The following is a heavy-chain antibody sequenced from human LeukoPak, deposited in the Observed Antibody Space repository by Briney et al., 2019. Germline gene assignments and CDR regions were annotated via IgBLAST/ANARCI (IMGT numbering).Heavy chain of an antibody. D-gene: IGHD3-22*01. CDR2: IYYSGST. CDR3: AREDSSGYPFEY. Sequence: ASETLSLTCTVSGGSISSSSYYWGWIRQPPGKGLEWIGSIYYSGSTYYNPSLKSRVTISVDTSKNQFSLKLSSVTAADTAVYYCAREDSSGYPFEYWGQGTLVTVSS. J-gene: IGHJ4*02. CDR1: GGSISSSSYY. V-gene: IGHV4-39*07.